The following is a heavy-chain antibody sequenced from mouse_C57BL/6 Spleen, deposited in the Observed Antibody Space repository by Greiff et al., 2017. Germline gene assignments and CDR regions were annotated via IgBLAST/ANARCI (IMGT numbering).Heavy chain of an antibody. CDR3: ARGECTTVVVDY. CDR2: INPNNGGT. V-gene: IGHV1-22*01. J-gene: IGHJ2*01. D-gene: IGHD1-1*01. CDR1: GYTFTDYN. Sequence: EVQLQQSGPELVKPGASVTMSCKASGYTFTDYNMHWVKQSHGKSLEWIGYINPNNGGTSYNQKFKGKATLTVNKSSSTAYMELRSLTSEDSAVYYCARGECTTVVVDYWGQGTTLTGSS.